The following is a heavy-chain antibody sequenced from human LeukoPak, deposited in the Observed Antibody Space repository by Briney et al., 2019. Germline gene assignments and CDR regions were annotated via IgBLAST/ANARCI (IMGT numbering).Heavy chain of an antibody. CDR3: ASILRSSSGYYFDR. CDR1: GFTVSTNY. Sequence: GGSLRLSCAASGFTVSTNYMSWVRQAPGKGLEWVSVIYSGDTTFYADSVRGKFTISRDNSKNTLYPQMNSLRAEDTAVYYCASILRSSSGYYFDRWGQGTLVTVSS. CDR2: IYSGDTT. J-gene: IGHJ4*02. D-gene: IGHD3-10*01. V-gene: IGHV3-66*01.